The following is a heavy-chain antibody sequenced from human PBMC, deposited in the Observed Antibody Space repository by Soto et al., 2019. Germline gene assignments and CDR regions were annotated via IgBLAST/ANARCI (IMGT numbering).Heavy chain of an antibody. D-gene: IGHD1-1*01. CDR2: IYATGTT. CDR1: GASISGYY. J-gene: IGHJ5*02. CDR3: VRDGTKTLRDWFDP. Sequence: ASETLSLTCTVSGASISGYYWSWIRKSAGKGLEWIGRIYATGTTDYNPSLKSRVMMSVDTSKKQFSLKLRSVTAADTAVYYCVRDGTKTLRDWFDPWGQGISVTVSS. V-gene: IGHV4-4*07.